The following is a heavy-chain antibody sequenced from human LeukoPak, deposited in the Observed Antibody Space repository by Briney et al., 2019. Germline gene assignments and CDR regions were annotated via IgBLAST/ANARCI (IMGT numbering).Heavy chain of an antibody. CDR1: GGSITRSCYY. CDR2: IYYSGST. Sequence: SETLSLTCSVSGGSITRSCYYWSWIRQPPGKGLEWNGYIYYSGSTNYNPSLKSRVTISVDTSKNQFSLKLSSVTAADTAVYYCARASSDFRTGYYYYYMDVWGKGTTVTVSS. D-gene: IGHD1-14*01. V-gene: IGHV4-61*01. J-gene: IGHJ6*03. CDR3: ARASSDFRTGYYYYYMDV.